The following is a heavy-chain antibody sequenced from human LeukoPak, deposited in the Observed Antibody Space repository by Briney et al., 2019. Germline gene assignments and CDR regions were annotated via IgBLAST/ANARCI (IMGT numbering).Heavy chain of an antibody. Sequence: GGSLRLSCAASGFTLSSYGMSWVRPAPGKGLEWISGTSGSGGSTYYANSVKGRFTISRDNSKNTLYLEMNSLRAEDTAVYYCAKNGGSQCYSHLDYWGRGSLVTVSS. D-gene: IGHD2-15*01. J-gene: IGHJ4*02. CDR1: GFTLSSYG. CDR3: AKNGGSQCYSHLDY. V-gene: IGHV3-23*01. CDR2: TSGSGGST.